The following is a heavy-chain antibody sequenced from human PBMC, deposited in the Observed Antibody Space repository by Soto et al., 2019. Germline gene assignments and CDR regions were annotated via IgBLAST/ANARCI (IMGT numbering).Heavy chain of an antibody. Sequence: EVQLVESGGGLVQPGGSLLLSCEASRGAFGAYCMHWVRQAPGKGLLWVSRINRDANDIIYADSVKGRFTASRDNAKNTVYLQMVSLSVEDTAVYYCARDVPHNWFDSWGQGTLVTVSS. D-gene: IGHD3-10*02. CDR3: ARDVPHNWFDS. CDR1: RGAFGAYC. CDR2: INRDANDI. V-gene: IGHV3-74*01. J-gene: IGHJ5*01.